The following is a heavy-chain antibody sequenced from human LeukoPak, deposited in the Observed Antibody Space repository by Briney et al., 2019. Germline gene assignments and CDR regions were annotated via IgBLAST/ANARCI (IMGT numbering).Heavy chain of an antibody. CDR2: INAGNGNT. CDR1: GYTFTSYA. CDR3: ARGLLWFGEFLFFDY. D-gene: IGHD3-10*01. V-gene: IGHV1-3*01. J-gene: IGHJ4*02. Sequence: ASVKVSCKASGYTFTSYAMHWVRQAPGQRLEWMGWINAGNGNTKYSQKFQGRVTITRDTSASTAYMELSSLRSEDTAVYYCARGLLWFGEFLFFDYWGQGTLVTVSS.